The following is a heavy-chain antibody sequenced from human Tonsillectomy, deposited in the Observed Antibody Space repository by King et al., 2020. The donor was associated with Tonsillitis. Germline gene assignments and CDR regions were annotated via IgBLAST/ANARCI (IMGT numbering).Heavy chain of an antibody. CDR2: IFSNDEK. V-gene: IGHV2-26*01. D-gene: IGHD2-2*01. Sequence: LTLKESGPVLVKPTETLTLTCTVSGFSLSNARMGVSWIRQPPGKALEWLAHIFSNDEKSYNTSLNSRLTISKDTSKSQVVLTMTNVDPVDTATYYCARITPSSWYWYFDLWGRGTPVTVSS. J-gene: IGHJ2*01. CDR3: ARITPSSWYWYFDL. CDR1: GFSLSNARMG.